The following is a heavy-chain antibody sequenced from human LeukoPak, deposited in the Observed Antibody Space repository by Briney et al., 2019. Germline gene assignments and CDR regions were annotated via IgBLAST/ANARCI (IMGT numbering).Heavy chain of an antibody. CDR1: GGSISSGSYY. CDR3: AREAGGDDAFDI. D-gene: IGHD2-21*02. CDR2: IYTSGST. V-gene: IGHV4-61*02. J-gene: IGHJ3*02. Sequence: SQTLSLTCTVSGGSISSGSYYWSWIRQPAGKGLEWIGRIYTSGSTNYNPSLKSRVTISVDTSKNQFSLKLSSVTAADTAVYYCAREAGGDDAFDIWGQGAMVTVSS.